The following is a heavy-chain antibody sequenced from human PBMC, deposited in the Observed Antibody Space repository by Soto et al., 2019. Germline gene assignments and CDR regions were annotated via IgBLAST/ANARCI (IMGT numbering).Heavy chain of an antibody. CDR2: VHISGHS. Sequence: SETLSLTCTLSGGSVRAPDWWNWVRQSPDKGLEWIAEVHISGHSNYNPPLRSRVSVSIDSSKNQFYLNLNSVTAADTAIYYCARVRQGCSANNCYFDPWGQGTQVTVSS. CDR1: GGSVRAPDW. D-gene: IGHD1-1*01. J-gene: IGHJ5*01. V-gene: IGHV4-4*02. CDR3: ARVRQGCSANNCYFDP.